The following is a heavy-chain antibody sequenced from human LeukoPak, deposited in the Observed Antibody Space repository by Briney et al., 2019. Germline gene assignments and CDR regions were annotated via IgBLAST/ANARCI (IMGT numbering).Heavy chain of an antibody. CDR2: ISWNSGSI. CDR3: AKDRGDWKEGNDAFDI. V-gene: IGHV3-9*03. Sequence: PGGSLRLSCAASGFTFDDYAMHWVRHAPGKGLEWVSGISWNSGSIGYADSVKGRFTISRDNAKNSLYLQMNSLRAEDMALYYCAKDRGDWKEGNDAFDIWGQGTMVTVSS. J-gene: IGHJ3*02. CDR1: GFTFDDYA. D-gene: IGHD2-21*02.